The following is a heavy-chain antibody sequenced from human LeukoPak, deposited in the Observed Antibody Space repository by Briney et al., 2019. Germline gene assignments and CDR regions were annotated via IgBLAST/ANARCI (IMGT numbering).Heavy chain of an antibody. J-gene: IGHJ4*02. CDR2: INTGNGDT. CDR3: ARDDCGDTCYPGGY. CDR1: GYTFTKYV. V-gene: IGHV1-3*04. Sequence: ASVKVSCKASGYTFTKYVVHWVRQAPGQRPEWMGWINTGNGDTKYSQNFQDRVTITRDTSANTAYMELSSLTSEDTALYYCARDDCGDTCYPGGYWGQGTLVTVSS. D-gene: IGHD2-21*01.